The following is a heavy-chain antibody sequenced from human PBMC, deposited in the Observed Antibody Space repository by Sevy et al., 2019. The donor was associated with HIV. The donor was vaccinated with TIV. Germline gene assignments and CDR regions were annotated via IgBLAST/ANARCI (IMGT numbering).Heavy chain of an antibody. CDR1: GGSISSYY. CDR3: ARDSDVEGFDY. J-gene: IGHJ4*02. D-gene: IGHD3-3*01. Sequence: SETLSLTCTVSGGSISSYYWSWIRQPPGKGLEWIGYIYYSGSTNYNASLKSRVTISVVTSKNQFSLKLSSVTAADTAVYYCARDSDVEGFDYWGQGTLVTVSS. CDR2: IYYSGST. V-gene: IGHV4-59*01.